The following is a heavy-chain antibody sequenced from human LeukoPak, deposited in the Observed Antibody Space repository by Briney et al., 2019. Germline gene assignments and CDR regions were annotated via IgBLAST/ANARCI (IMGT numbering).Heavy chain of an antibody. J-gene: IGHJ4*02. V-gene: IGHV1-18*01. CDR2: ISAYNGNT. Sequence: ASVTVSCKASGYTFTSYGISWVRQAPGQGLEWMGWISAYNGNTNYAQKLQGRVTMTTDTSTSTAYMELRSLRSDDTAVYYCARDRVHSSSPPLKYWGQGTLVTVSS. D-gene: IGHD6-13*01. CDR3: ARDRVHSSSPPLKY. CDR1: GYTFTSYG.